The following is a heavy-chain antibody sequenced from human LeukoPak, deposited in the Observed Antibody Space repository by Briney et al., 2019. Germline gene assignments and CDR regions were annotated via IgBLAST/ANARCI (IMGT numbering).Heavy chain of an antibody. CDR2: IIPIFGTA. CDR3: AKYTGYSSSWYGTNWFDP. D-gene: IGHD6-13*01. V-gene: IGHV1-69*13. CDR1: GGTFSSYA. Sequence: ASVKASCKASGGTFSSYAISWVRQAPGQGLEWMGGIIPIFGTANYAQKFQGRVTITADESTSTAYMELSSLRSEDTAVYYCAKYTGYSSSWYGTNWFDPWGQGTLVTVSS. J-gene: IGHJ5*02.